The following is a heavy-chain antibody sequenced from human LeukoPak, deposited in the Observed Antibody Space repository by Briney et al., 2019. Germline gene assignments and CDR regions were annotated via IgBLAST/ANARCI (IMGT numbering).Heavy chain of an antibody. V-gene: IGHV3-69-1*01. Sequence: GGSLRLSCAASGFTFSDYYMSWIRQAPGKGLEWVSYISSSSYIYYADSVKGRFTISRDNAKNSLYLQMNSLRAEDTAVYYCARIGQQQQLPDYWGQGTLVTVSS. J-gene: IGHJ4*02. D-gene: IGHD6-13*01. CDR3: ARIGQQQQLPDY. CDR2: ISSSSYI. CDR1: GFTFSDYY.